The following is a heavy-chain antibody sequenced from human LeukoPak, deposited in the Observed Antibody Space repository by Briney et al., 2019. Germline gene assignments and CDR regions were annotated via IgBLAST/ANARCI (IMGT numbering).Heavy chain of an antibody. CDR3: AKAPVTTCRGAYCYPFDY. V-gene: IGHV3-48*03. D-gene: IGHD2-21*01. CDR1: GFTFSNYD. CDR2: ISSTGSTI. J-gene: IGHJ4*02. Sequence: GGSLRLSCAASGFTFSNYDMNWVRQAPGKGLEWVSYISSTGSTIKYRDSVKGRFTISRDNAKNSLYLQMNSLRAEDTAVYYCAKAPVTTCRGAYCYPFDYWGQGTLVTVSS.